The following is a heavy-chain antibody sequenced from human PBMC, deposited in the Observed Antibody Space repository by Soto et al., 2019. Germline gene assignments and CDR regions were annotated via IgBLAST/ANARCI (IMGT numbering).Heavy chain of an antibody. Sequence: SLRLSCAASGFTFSSYWMSWVRQAPGKWLEWVANIKQDGSEKYYVDSVKGRFTISRDNAKNSLYLQMNSLRTEDTAVYYCASLGISPSDYWGQRTLVTVSS. CDR2: IKQDGSEK. V-gene: IGHV3-7*01. CDR1: GFTFSSYW. CDR3: ASLGISPSDY. D-gene: IGHD3-3*02. J-gene: IGHJ4*02.